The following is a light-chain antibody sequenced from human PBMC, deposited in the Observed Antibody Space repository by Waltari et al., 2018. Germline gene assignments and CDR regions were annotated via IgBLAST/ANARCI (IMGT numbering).Light chain of an antibody. V-gene: IGLV2-14*01. CDR1: SSDVGGYNS. J-gene: IGLJ3*02. CDR2: DAS. Sequence: QSALTPPASVSGSPGQSITISCTGTSSDVGGYNSVSWYKQPPGKVPKLLIFDASNRPVGVSSRVSGAKSGNTTSLTISGLQAEDESDYYCCSFTSRSTWVFGGGTKLTVL. CDR3: CSFTSRSTWV.